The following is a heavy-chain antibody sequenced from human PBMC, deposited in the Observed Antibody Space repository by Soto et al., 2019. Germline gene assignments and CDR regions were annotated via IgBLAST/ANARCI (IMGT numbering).Heavy chain of an antibody. CDR1: GASVSSGSFY. V-gene: IGHV4-61*01. J-gene: IGHJ4*02. D-gene: IGHD6-19*01. CDR2: IYNNETF. Sequence: SETLSLTCSVSGASVSSGSFYWSWIRQPPGKGLEWIGFIYNNETFNYNPSLKSRVTLSVDTSKHQFSLKLSSVTAANTAVYYCARVPLRYSSSHNFDSWGQGALVTVSS. CDR3: ARVPLRYSSSHNFDS.